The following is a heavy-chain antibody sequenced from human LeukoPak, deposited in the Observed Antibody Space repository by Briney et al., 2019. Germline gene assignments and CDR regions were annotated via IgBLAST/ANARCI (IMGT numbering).Heavy chain of an antibody. J-gene: IGHJ3*02. V-gene: IGHV3-48*03. CDR2: ISSSGSTI. D-gene: IGHD3-10*01. CDR1: GFTFSSYK. Sequence: PGGSLRLSCAASGFTFSSYKMNWVRQAPGKGLEWVSYISSSGSTIYYADSVKGRFTISRDNAKNSLYLQMNSLRAEDTAVYYCARDRGGSGPDAFDIWGQGTMVTVSS. CDR3: ARDRGGSGPDAFDI.